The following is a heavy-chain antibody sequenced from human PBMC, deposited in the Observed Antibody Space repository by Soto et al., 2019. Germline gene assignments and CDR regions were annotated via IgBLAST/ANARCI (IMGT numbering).Heavy chain of an antibody. CDR1: GFTVSSNY. CDR3: ARLVVGATRWFDP. D-gene: IGHD1-26*01. CDR2: IHSGGAT. Sequence: EVQLVESGGGLVQPGESLRLSCAASGFTVSSNYMTWVRQAPGKGLEWVSIIHSGGATYYADSVKGRFTISRHQSESTLYLQMNTLTTEDTAVYYCARLVVGATRWFDPWGQGTLVTVSS. V-gene: IGHV3-53*04. J-gene: IGHJ5*02.